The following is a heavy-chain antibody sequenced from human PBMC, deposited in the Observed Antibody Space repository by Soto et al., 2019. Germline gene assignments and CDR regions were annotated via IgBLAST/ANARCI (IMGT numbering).Heavy chain of an antibody. CDR3: ARGQKGLIFGVVTTYYYYGMDV. Sequence: NPSETLSLTCAVYGGSFSGYYWSWIRQPPGKGLEWIGEINHSGSTNYNPSLKSRVTISVDTSKNQFSLKLSSVTAADTAVYYCARGQKGLIFGVVTTYYYYGMDVWGQGTTVTVSS. J-gene: IGHJ6*02. V-gene: IGHV4-34*01. D-gene: IGHD3-3*01. CDR2: INHSGST. CDR1: GGSFSGYY.